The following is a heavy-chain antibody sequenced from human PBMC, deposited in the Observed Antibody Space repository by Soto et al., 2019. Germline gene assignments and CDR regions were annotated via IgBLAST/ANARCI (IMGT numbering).Heavy chain of an antibody. CDR1: GLTFDSYG. J-gene: IGHJ4*01. CDR2: SSGSGGST. Sequence: EVHLVESGVGLVQPGGSLRLSCVGSGLTFDSYGMSWVRQAPGKGLEWGSDSSGSGGSTNYADSVKGRFIISRDNSKNTLYLQMDSLRVEASAVDYCAKVNDDFWNGSPNFLDHWGHRTLVTVSS. D-gene: IGHD3-3*01. CDR3: AKVNDDFWNGSPNFLDH. V-gene: IGHV3-23*04.